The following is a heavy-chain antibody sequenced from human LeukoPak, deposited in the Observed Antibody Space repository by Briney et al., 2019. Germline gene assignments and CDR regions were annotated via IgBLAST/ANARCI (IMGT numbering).Heavy chain of an antibody. J-gene: IGHJ4*02. CDR1: GFTFSSYT. D-gene: IGHD4-17*01. CDR3: AKERQTGDYFTSDY. Sequence: GGSLRLSCAASGFTFSSYTMSWVRQAPGEGLEWLSAISGRGESTFYAPSVKGRFPISRDNSDNTLYLQMSSLRVDDTAVYFCAKERQTGDYFTSDYWGQGTLVTVSS. CDR2: ISGRGEST. V-gene: IGHV3-23*01.